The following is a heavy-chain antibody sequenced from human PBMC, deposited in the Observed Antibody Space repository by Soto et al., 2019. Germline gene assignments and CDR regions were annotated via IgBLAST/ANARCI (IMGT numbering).Heavy chain of an antibody. CDR3: ARVVRAPIVATMIYYFDY. D-gene: IGHD5-12*01. V-gene: IGHV4-34*01. CDR2: INHSGST. CDR1: GGSFSGYY. J-gene: IGHJ4*02. Sequence: SETLSLTCAVYGGSFSGYYWSWIRQPPGKGLEWIGEINHSGSTNYNPSLKSRVTISVDTSKNQFSLKLSSVTAADTAVYYCARVVRAPIVATMIYYFDYWGQGTLVTVSS.